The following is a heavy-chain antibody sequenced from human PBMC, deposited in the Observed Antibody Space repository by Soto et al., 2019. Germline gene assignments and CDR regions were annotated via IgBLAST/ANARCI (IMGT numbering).Heavy chain of an antibody. D-gene: IGHD1-26*01. J-gene: IGHJ4*02. V-gene: IGHV1-3*01. CDR1: GYTFTSYA. Sequence: QVQLVQSGAEVKKPGASVKVSCKASGYTFTSYAMHWVRQAPGQRHEWMGWINAGNGNTKYSQKFQGRVTITRDTSASTAYMELSSLRSEDTAVYYCASSRAGGSYYMSFDYWGQGTLVTVSS. CDR3: ASSRAGGSYYMSFDY. CDR2: INAGNGNT.